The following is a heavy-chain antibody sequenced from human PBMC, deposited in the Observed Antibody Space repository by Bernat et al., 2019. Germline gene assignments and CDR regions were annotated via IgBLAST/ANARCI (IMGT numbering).Heavy chain of an antibody. CDR2: IKEDGSEK. V-gene: IGHV3-7*01. CDR1: GFIFSHYW. J-gene: IGHJ4*02. Sequence: DVQLVESGGGLVQPGGSLRLSCAASGFIFSHYWMSWVRQAPGKGLEWVANIKEDGSEKYYVDSVKGRFTISRDNAKNSLYLQMNSLRAEDTAVYFCARDNYDTSPLDYWGQGTLVSVSS. D-gene: IGHD3-22*01. CDR3: ARDNYDTSPLDY.